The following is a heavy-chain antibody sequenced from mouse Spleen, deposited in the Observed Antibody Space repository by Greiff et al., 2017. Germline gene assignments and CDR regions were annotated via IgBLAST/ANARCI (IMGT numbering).Heavy chain of an antibody. Sequence: QVQLQQSDAELVKPGASVKISCKVSGYTFTDHTIHWMKQRPEQGLEWIGYIYPRDGSTKYNEKFKGKATFTADTSSNTAYMQLSSLTTEDSAIYYCARGLYYSYYSYDGAWFAYWGQGTLVTVSA. CDR1: GYTFTDHT. CDR3: ARGLYYSYYSYDGAWFAY. V-gene: IGHV1-78*01. D-gene: IGHD2-12*01. CDR2: IYPRDGST. J-gene: IGHJ3*01.